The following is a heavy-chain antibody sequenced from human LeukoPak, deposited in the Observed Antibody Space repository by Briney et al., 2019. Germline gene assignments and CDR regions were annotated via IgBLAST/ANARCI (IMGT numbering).Heavy chain of an antibody. D-gene: IGHD5-24*01. J-gene: IGHJ4*02. V-gene: IGHV3-33*03. CDR1: GFTFSSYG. CDR2: IWYDGSNK. Sequence: AGGSLRLSCAASGFTFSSYGMHWVRQAPGKGLEWVAVIWYDGSNKYYADSVKGRFTISRDNAKNSLYLQMNSLRVGDTAVYYCAKEGRSLQTYWGQGTLVTVSS. CDR3: AKEGRSLQTY.